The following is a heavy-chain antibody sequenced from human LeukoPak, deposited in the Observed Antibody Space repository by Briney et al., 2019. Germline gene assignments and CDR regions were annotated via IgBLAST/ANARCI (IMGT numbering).Heavy chain of an antibody. J-gene: IGHJ4*02. CDR2: ISSSSSYI. V-gene: IGHV3-21*01. Sequence: GGSLRLSCAASGFTFSSYSMNWVRQAPGKGLEWVSSISSSSSYIYYADSVKGRFTISRDNTKNSLYLQMNSLRAEDTAVYYCAREPGRVRGVIILDYWGQGALVTVSS. CDR1: GFTFSSYS. D-gene: IGHD3-10*01. CDR3: AREPGRVRGVIILDY.